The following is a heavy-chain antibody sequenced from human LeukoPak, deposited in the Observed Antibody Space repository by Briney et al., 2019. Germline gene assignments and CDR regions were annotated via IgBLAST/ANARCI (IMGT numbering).Heavy chain of an antibody. CDR2: INHSGST. Sequence: SDTLSLTCAVYGGSFSGYYWSWIRQPPGKGLESIGEINHSGSTNYNPSLKSRVTISVDTSKNQFSLKLSSVTAADTAVYYCARGKWLRSSFDYWGQGTLVTVSS. J-gene: IGHJ4*02. CDR1: GGSFSGYY. D-gene: IGHD5-12*01. V-gene: IGHV4-34*01. CDR3: ARGKWLRSSFDY.